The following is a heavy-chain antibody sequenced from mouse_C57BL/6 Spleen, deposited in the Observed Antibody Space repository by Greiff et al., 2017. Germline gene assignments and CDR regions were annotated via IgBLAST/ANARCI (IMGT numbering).Heavy chain of an antibody. Sequence: VKVVESGPELVKPGASVKISCKASGYAFSSSWMNWVKQRPGKGLEWIGRIYPGDGDTNYNGKFKGKATLTADKSSSTAYMQLSSLTSEDSAVYFCAREENYGFGSYWGQGTLVTVSA. D-gene: IGHD2-4*01. CDR1: GYAFSSSW. J-gene: IGHJ3*01. V-gene: IGHV1-82*01. CDR2: IYPGDGDT. CDR3: AREENYGFGSY.